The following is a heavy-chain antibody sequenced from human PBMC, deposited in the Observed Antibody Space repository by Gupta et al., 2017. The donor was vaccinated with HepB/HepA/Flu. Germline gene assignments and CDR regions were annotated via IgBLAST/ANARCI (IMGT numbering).Heavy chain of an antibody. CDR1: ARANSRRRYC. J-gene: IGHJ5*02. CDR2: IYYSGST. CDR3: ARHRYYYDSSGYPNWFDP. V-gene: IGHV4-39*01. Sequence: LHLQESGPGLAKPSESLSLSCTRPARANSRRRYCRGCFRRPPGKGLEWIGSIYYSGSTYYNPSLKSRVTISVDTSKNQFSLKLSSVTAADTAVYYCARHRYYYDSSGYPNWFDPWGQGTLVTVSS. D-gene: IGHD3-22*01.